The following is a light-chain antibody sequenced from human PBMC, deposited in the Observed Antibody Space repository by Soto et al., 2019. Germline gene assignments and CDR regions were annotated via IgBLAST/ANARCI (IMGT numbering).Light chain of an antibody. J-gene: IGKJ1*01. V-gene: IGKV1-5*01. Sequence: DIQMTQSPSTLSASVGDRVTITCRASQSISSWLAWYQQKPGKAPKLLIYDASSWESGVPSRFSGSGSGTEFTLTISSLQPDDFATYYCQQYNSYPVTFGQGTKVEIK. CDR1: QSISSW. CDR2: DAS. CDR3: QQYNSYPVT.